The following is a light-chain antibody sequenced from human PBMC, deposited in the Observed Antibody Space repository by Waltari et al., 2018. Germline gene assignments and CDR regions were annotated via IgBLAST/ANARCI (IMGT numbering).Light chain of an antibody. CDR2: KAS. V-gene: IGKV1-5*03. J-gene: IGKJ1*01. CDR3: QQYNNYVAT. Sequence: DIQMTQSPSTLSASIGERVTITCRASQSISNWLAWYQQKPGKAPKLLIYKASTLESGVPSRFSGSGSGTEFTLTISSLQPDDFATYYCQQYNNYVATFGQGTKVEIK. CDR1: QSISNW.